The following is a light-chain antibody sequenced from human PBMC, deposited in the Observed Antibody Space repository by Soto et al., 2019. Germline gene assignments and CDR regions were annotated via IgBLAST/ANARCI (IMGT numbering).Light chain of an antibody. J-gene: IGKJ1*01. Sequence: EIVLTQSPATLSLSPGERATLSCRASQSVSSYLAWYQQKPGQAPRLLIYDASNRATGIPARFSGSGSGTDCTLTISSLQPPDFAVPYSQLRSTWPWTFGQGTKVEIK. CDR3: QLRSTWPWT. CDR1: QSVSSY. CDR2: DAS. V-gene: IGKV3-11*01.